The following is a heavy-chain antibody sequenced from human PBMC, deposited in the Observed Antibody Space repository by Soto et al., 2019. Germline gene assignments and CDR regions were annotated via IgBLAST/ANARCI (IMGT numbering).Heavy chain of an antibody. CDR1: GFTFNNYG. Sequence: GGALGLSCVTSGFTFNNYGIHWVRQAPGKGLEWVAVMWAGGRKENYADSVKGRFTISRDNAKKSLYLQVNSLRDEDTAVYYCARGGRITIFGVITLWGQGTLVPVSS. J-gene: IGHJ4*02. CDR3: ARGGRITIFGVITL. V-gene: IGHV3-33*01. D-gene: IGHD3-3*01. CDR2: MWAGGRKE.